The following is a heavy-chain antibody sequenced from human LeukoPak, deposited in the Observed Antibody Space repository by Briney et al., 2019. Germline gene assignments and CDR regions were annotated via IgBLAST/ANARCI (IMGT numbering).Heavy chain of an antibody. D-gene: IGHD5-18*01. CDR2: IYYGGST. J-gene: IGHJ6*03. Sequence: SETLSLTCTVSGGSISSYYWSWIRQPPGKGLEWIGYIYYGGSTNYNPSLKSRVTMSVDTSKNQFSLKLSSVTAADTAVYYCARGYTYGYNYYMDVWGNGTTVTVSS. CDR3: ARGYTYGYNYYMDV. CDR1: GGSISSYY. V-gene: IGHV4-59*01.